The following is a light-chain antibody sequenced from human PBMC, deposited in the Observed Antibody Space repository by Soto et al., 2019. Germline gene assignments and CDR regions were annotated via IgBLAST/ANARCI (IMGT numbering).Light chain of an antibody. V-gene: IGKV1-27*01. J-gene: IGKJ4*01. CDR2: AAY. Sequence: DIQMTQAPSSLSASVGYRVTITCRARQDISPYLAWYQQKPGKVPKILISAAYTLQSGVPPRFSGSGSGTDFTLTISSLQPEDAATYYCQKYDNAPLTFGGGTKVEIK. CDR1: QDISPY. CDR3: QKYDNAPLT.